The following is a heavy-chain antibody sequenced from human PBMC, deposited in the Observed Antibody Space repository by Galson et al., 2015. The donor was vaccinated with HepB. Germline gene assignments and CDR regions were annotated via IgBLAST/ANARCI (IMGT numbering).Heavy chain of an antibody. CDR2: VHYSGST. CDR3: ARGSGYCSGTSCYPSG. D-gene: IGHD2-2*01. CDR1: GGSITSHY. V-gene: IGHV4-59*11. J-gene: IGHJ4*02. Sequence: ETLSLTCTVYGGSITSHYWNWIRQPPGKGLEWIGYVHYSGSTNYNPSLKSRVTISVDTSKNQFSLKLTSVTAADTAVYYCARGSGYCSGTSCYPSGWGQGTLVTVSS.